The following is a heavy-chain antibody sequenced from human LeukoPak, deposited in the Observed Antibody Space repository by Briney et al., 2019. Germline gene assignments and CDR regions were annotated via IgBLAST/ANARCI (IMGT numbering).Heavy chain of an antibody. V-gene: IGHV3-30-3*01. CDR1: GFTFSNYA. J-gene: IGHJ4*02. Sequence: GRSLRLSCAASGFTFSNYAMHWVRQAPGKGLEWVAVISHDGINRYYADSVKGRFTVSRDNSKNTLYLQMNSLRAEDTAVYYCARDTVSDYWGQGTLVTVSS. CDR3: ARDTVSDY. D-gene: IGHD4-17*01. CDR2: ISHDGINR.